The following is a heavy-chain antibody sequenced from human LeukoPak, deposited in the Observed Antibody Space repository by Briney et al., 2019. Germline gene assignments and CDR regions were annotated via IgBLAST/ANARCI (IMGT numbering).Heavy chain of an antibody. CDR1: GYTFTDYY. D-gene: IGHD5-12*01. J-gene: IGHJ4*02. V-gene: IGHV1-2*02. Sequence: GASVKVSCKAFGYTFTDYYMHWVRQAPGQGLEWMGYINPNSGGRDTNYARKFQGRVTMTTDTSTSTAYMELRSLRSDDTAVYYCARADIVATIFDFDYWGQGTLVTVSS. CDR2: INPNSGGRDT. CDR3: ARADIVATIFDFDY.